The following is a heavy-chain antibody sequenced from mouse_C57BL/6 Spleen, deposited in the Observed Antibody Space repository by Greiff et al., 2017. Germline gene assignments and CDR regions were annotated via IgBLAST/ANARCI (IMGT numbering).Heavy chain of an antibody. J-gene: IGHJ2*01. CDR2: IYPGDGDT. D-gene: IGHD1-1*01. CDR1: GYAFSSSW. V-gene: IGHV1-82*01. CDR3: ARSDTTVVATNFDY. Sequence: QVQLQQSGPELVKPGASVKISCKASGYAFSSSWMNWVKQRPGKGLEWIGRIYPGDGDTNYNGKFKGKATLTADKSSSTAYMQLSSLTSEDSAVYFCARSDTTVVATNFDYWGQGTTLTVSS.